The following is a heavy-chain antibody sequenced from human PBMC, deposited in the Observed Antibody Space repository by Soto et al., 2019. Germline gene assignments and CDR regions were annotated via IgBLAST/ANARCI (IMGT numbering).Heavy chain of an antibody. Sequence: PSETLSLTXTVSGGSISSGDYYWSWVRQPPGKGLEWIGYIYYSGSTYYNPSLKSRVTISVDTSKNQFSLKLSSVTAADTAVYYCARGVYYDSSGYSNFDYWGQGTLVTVSS. CDR2: IYYSGST. CDR1: GGSISSGDYY. V-gene: IGHV4-30-4*01. J-gene: IGHJ4*02. D-gene: IGHD3-22*01. CDR3: ARGVYYDSSGYSNFDY.